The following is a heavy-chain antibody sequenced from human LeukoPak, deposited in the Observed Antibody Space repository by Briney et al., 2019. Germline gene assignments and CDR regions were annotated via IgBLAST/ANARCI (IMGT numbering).Heavy chain of an antibody. CDR1: GYTFTSYG. V-gene: IGHV1-18*01. CDR3: ARESYSSGWFNI. CDR2: ISAYNGNT. Sequence: ASVRVSCKSSGYTFTSYGISWVRQAPGQGLEWMGWISAYNGNTNYAQKLQGRVTMTTDTSTSTAYMELRSLRSDDTAVYYCARESYSSGWFNIWGQGTMVTVSS. D-gene: IGHD6-19*01. J-gene: IGHJ3*02.